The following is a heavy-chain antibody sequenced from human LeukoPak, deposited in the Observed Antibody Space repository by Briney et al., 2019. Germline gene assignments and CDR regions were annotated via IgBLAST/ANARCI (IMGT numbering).Heavy chain of an antibody. V-gene: IGHV3-30*02. CDR2: IRYDGSNK. CDR1: GFTFSSYG. J-gene: IGHJ4*02. CDR3: AKGSGYNLYPLGY. D-gene: IGHD5-24*01. Sequence: HPGGSLRLSCAASGFTFSSYGMHWVRQAPGKGLEWVAFIRYDGSNKYYADSVKGRFTISRDNSKNTLYLQMNSLRAEDTAVYYCAKGSGYNLYPLGYWGQGTLVTVSS.